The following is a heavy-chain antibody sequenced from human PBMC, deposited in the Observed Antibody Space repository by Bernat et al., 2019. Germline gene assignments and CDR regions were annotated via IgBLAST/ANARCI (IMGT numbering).Heavy chain of an antibody. CDR1: GFTFSNAW. J-gene: IGHJ4*02. CDR3: ATYNDYGAN. D-gene: IGHD4-17*01. V-gene: IGHV3-33*08. Sequence: VQLVESGGGLVKPGGSLRLSCAASGFTFSNAWMSWVRQAPGKGLEWVAVIWYDGSNKYYADSVKGRFTISRDNSKNTLFLHMNSLRAEDTAVYYCATYNDYGANWGQGTLVTVSS. CDR2: IWYDGSNK.